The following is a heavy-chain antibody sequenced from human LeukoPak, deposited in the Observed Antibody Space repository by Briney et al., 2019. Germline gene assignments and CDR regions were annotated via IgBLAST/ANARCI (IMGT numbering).Heavy chain of an antibody. CDR1: GYTFTSYD. D-gene: IGHD3-3*01. J-gene: IGHJ4*02. Sequence: SVKVSCKASGYTFTSYDIHWVRQAPGQGLEWMGRIIPILGIANYAQKFQGRVTITADKSTSTAYMELSSLRSEDTAVYYCAVILEWYTYYFDYWGQGTLVTVSS. CDR3: AVILEWYTYYFDY. V-gene: IGHV1-69*04. CDR2: IIPILGIA.